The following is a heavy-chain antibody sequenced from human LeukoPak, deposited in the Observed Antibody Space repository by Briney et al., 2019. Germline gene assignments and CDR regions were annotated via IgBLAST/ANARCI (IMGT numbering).Heavy chain of an antibody. CDR2: TCYSGST. Sequence: SQTLSLTCTVSGGSISSGDYYWSWLRQPPGKGLEWIGYTCYSGSTYYNPSLKNRVSISVDTSKNQFSLNLSSVTAADTAVYYCARPYYYDSRIDPWGQGILVTVSS. V-gene: IGHV4-30-4*01. CDR1: GGSISSGDYY. CDR3: ARPYYYDSRIDP. D-gene: IGHD3-22*01. J-gene: IGHJ5*02.